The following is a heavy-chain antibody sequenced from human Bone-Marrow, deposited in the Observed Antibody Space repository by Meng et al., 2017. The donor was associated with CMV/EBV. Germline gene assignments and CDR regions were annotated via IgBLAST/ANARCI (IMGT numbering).Heavy chain of an antibody. J-gene: IGHJ5*02. D-gene: IGHD2-2*01. Sequence: SETLSLTCAVSGGSITISNYYWAWIRQPPGKGLEWIGSVHHSGSTYYNPSLKSRITISVDTSKNQFSLKLSSVTAADTAVYYCARLIVVVPARGWFDPWGQGTLVTVSS. CDR3: ARLIVVVPARGWFDP. CDR2: VHHSGST. CDR1: GGSITISNYY. V-gene: IGHV4-39*07.